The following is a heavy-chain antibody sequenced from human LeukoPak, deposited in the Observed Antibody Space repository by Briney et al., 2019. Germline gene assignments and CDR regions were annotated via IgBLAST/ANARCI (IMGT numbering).Heavy chain of an antibody. CDR3: ATIPLRAREYYLDY. Sequence: ASVKVSCKVSGYTLTELSMHWVRQAPGKGLEWMGGFDPEDGETIYAQKFQGRVTMTEDTSTDTAYMELSSLRSEDTAVYYCATIPLRAREYYLDYWGQGTLVTVSS. D-gene: IGHD6-6*01. V-gene: IGHV1-24*01. CDR1: GYTLTELS. J-gene: IGHJ4*02. CDR2: FDPEDGET.